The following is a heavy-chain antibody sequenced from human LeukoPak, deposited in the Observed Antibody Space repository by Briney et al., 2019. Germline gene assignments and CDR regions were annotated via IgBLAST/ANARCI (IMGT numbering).Heavy chain of an antibody. J-gene: IGHJ6*03. Sequence: ASVKVSCKASGYTFTSYYMHWVRQAPGQGLEWMGIINPSGGSTSYAQKFQGRVTMTRDTSTSTAYMELRSLRYDDTAVYYCARGANALEIYYYYYYMDVWGKGTTVTVSS. CDR2: INPSGGST. D-gene: IGHD1-1*01. V-gene: IGHV1-46*01. CDR3: ARGANALEIYYYYYYMDV. CDR1: GYTFTSYY.